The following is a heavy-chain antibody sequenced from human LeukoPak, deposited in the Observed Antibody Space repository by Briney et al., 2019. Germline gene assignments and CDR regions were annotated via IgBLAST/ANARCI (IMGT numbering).Heavy chain of an antibody. V-gene: IGHV3-7*01. CDR1: GFTFSSYW. Sequence: GGSLRLSCAASGFTFSSYWMSWVRQAPGKGREGVANIKQDGSEKYYVDSVKGRFTISRENDKNSLYLQMNSLRAEDTAVYYCARVRWRIVGDGAPNWFDPWGQGTLVTVSS. J-gene: IGHJ5*02. CDR3: ARVRWRIVGDGAPNWFDP. D-gene: IGHD2-15*01. CDR2: IKQDGSEK.